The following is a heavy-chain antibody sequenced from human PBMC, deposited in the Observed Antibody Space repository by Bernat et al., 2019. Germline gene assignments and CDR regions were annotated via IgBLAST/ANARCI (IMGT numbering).Heavy chain of an antibody. CDR2: IWYDGSNK. V-gene: IGHV3-33*01. CDR3: ARELAGYVYYYYGMDV. Sequence: QVQLVESGGGVVQPGRSLRLSCAASGFTFSSYGMHWVRQAPGKGLGWVAVIWYDGSNKYYADSVKGRFTISRDNSKNTLYLQMYSLRAEDTAVYYCARELAGYVYYYYGMDVWGQGTTVTVSS. D-gene: IGHD3-16*01. J-gene: IGHJ6*02. CDR1: GFTFSSYG.